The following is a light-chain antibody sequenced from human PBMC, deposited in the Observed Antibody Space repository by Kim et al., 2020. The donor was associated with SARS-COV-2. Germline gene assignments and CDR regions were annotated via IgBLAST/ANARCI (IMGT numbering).Light chain of an antibody. J-gene: IGLJ2*01. CDR2: DVT. CDR3: STYTSSSTPV. CDR1: SGDVGGYNY. V-gene: IGLV2-14*03. Sequence: QSALTQPASMSGSPGQSITISCTGTSGDVGGYNYVSWYQQHPGKAPKLMIYDVTNRPSGVSNRFSGSKSGNTASLTISGPQAEDEADYYCSTYTSSSTPVLGGGPQRTV.